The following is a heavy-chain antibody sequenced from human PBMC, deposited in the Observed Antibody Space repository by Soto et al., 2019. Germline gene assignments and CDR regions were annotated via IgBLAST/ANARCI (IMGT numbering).Heavy chain of an antibody. V-gene: IGHV4-4*02. CDR3: ARVVTRDGMDV. Sequence: QVQLQESGPGLVKPSGTLSLTCAVSGGSISTTNWWSWVRPSPGKGLEWIGEIYHSGSTNYNPSLKSRVTMSVDKSKNQFTLKLNSVTAADTAVYYCARVVTRDGMDVWGQGTTVTVSS. CDR1: GGSISTTNW. J-gene: IGHJ6*02. D-gene: IGHD2-21*02. CDR2: IYHSGST.